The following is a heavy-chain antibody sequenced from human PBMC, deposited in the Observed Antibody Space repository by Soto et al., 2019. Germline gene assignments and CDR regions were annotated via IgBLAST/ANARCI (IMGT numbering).Heavy chain of an antibody. CDR2: IKSKTDGGTT. Sequence: EVQLVESGGGLVKPGGSLRLSCAASGFTFSNAWMNWVRQAPGKGLEWVGRIKSKTDGGTTDYAAPVKGRFTISRDDSKNTLYLQMNSLKTEDTAVYYSTTLWFGELDDAFDIWGQGTMVTVSS. V-gene: IGHV3-15*07. J-gene: IGHJ3*02. CDR1: GFTFSNAW. CDR3: TTLWFGELDDAFDI. D-gene: IGHD3-10*01.